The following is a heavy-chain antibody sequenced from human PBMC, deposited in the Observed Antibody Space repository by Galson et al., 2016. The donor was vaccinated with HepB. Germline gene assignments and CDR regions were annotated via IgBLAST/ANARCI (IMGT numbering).Heavy chain of an antibody. Sequence: SLRLSCAASGFTFSSFGLHWVRQAPGKGLEWVALISYDGGNEYYADSVKGRFTISRDISKKALYLQMNSLRAEDTAVYYCARGASSGNNRYFYYMDVWGKGTTVTVSS. CDR2: ISYDGGNE. D-gene: IGHD4-23*01. J-gene: IGHJ6*03. V-gene: IGHV3-30-3*01. CDR1: GFTFSSFG. CDR3: ARGASSGNNRYFYYMDV.